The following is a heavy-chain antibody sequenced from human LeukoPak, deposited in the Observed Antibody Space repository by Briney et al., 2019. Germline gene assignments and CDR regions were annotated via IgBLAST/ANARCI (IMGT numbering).Heavy chain of an antibody. Sequence: GGSLRLSCAASGFTFTNAWMSWVRQAPGKGLEWVSSISSSSSYIYYADSVKGRFTISRDNAKNSLYLQMNSLRAEDTAVYYCARERWGHDRDAFEIWGQGTMVTVPS. D-gene: IGHD3-22*01. J-gene: IGHJ3*02. CDR1: GFTFTNAW. CDR3: ARERWGHDRDAFEI. CDR2: ISSSSSYI. V-gene: IGHV3-21*01.